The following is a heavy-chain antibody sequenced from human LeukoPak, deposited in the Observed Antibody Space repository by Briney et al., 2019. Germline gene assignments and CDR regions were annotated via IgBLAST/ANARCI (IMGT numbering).Heavy chain of an antibody. Sequence: PSETLSLTCAVYGGSFSGYYWSWIRQPPGKGLEWIGEINHSGSTNYNPSLKSRVTISVDTSKNQFSLKLSSVTAADTAVYYCARDRSGSSRDFDYWGQGTLVTVSS. CDR2: INHSGST. CDR1: GGSFSGYY. D-gene: IGHD1-26*01. V-gene: IGHV4-34*01. CDR3: ARDRSGSSRDFDY. J-gene: IGHJ4*02.